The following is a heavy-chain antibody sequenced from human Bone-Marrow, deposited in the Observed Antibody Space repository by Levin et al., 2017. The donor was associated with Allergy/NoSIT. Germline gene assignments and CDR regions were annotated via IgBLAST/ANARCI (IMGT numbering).Heavy chain of an antibody. D-gene: IGHD3-3*01. CDR3: VKGHYDFWSGYYFSPNAGFDY. CDR1: GFTFSSYA. V-gene: IGHV3-64D*06. CDR2: ISSNGGST. Sequence: GGSLRLSCSASGFTFSSYAMHWVRQAPGKGLEYVSAISSNGGSTYYADSVKGRFTISRDNSKNTLYLQMSSLRAEDTAVYYCVKGHYDFWSGYYFSPNAGFDYWGQGTLVTVSS. J-gene: IGHJ4*02.